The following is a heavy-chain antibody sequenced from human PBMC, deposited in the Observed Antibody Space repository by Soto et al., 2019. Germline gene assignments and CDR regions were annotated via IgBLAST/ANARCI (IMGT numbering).Heavy chain of an antibody. CDR1: GGSISSYY. J-gene: IGHJ6*02. CDR3: AREGFTMVRGVMNYYGMDL. CDR2: IYTSGST. Sequence: PSETLSLTCTVSGGSISSYYWSWIRQPAGKGLEWIGRIYTSGSTNYNPSLKSRVTMSVDTSKNQFSLKLSSVTAADTAVYYCAREGFTMVRGVMNYYGMDLWGQGTTVTVS. D-gene: IGHD3-10*01. V-gene: IGHV4-4*07.